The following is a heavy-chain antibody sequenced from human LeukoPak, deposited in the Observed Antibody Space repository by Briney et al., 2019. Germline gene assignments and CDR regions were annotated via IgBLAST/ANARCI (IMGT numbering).Heavy chain of an antibody. V-gene: IGHV4-59*10. CDR1: GGSFSGYY. CDR2: IYTSGST. Sequence: PSETLSLTCAVYGGSFSGYYWSWIRQPAGKGLEWIGRIYTSGSTNYNPSLKSRVTMSVDTSKNQFSLKLSSVTAADTAVYYCARGGPATAVYYFDYWGQGTLVTVST. D-gene: IGHD2-2*01. CDR3: ARGGPATAVYYFDY. J-gene: IGHJ4*02.